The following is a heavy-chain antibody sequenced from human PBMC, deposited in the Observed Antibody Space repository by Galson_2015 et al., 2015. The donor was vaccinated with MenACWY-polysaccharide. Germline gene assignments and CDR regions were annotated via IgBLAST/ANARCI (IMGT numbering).Heavy chain of an antibody. Sequence: SLRLSCAPSGFTFNTFAMSWVRQAPGKGLEWVSGITASGATTYYADSVKGRFTISRDNSENTLYLQMSNLRAQDTAVYYCMKDRRSGLAAAGDHWGTGTLVIVSS. CDR3: MKDRRSGLAAAGDH. V-gene: IGHV3-23*01. D-gene: IGHD6-25*01. CDR2: ITASGATT. CDR1: GFTFNTFA. J-gene: IGHJ4*02.